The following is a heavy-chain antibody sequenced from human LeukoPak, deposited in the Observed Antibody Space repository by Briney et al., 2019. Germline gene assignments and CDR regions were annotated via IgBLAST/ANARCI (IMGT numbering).Heavy chain of an antibody. Sequence: SETLSLTCTVSGYSISSGYYWGWIRQPPGKGLEWIGSIYHSGSTNYNPSLKSRVTISVDTSKNQFSLKLSSVTSADSAVYYCARSGSWFDSWGQGTLVTVSS. V-gene: IGHV4-38-2*02. CDR2: IYHSGST. CDR1: GYSISSGYY. D-gene: IGHD1-26*01. CDR3: ARSGSWFDS. J-gene: IGHJ5*01.